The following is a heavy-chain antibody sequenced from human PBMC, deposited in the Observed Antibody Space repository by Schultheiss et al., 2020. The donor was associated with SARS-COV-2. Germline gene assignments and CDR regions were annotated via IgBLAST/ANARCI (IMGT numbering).Heavy chain of an antibody. D-gene: IGHD6-19*01. J-gene: IGHJ4*02. CDR3: AKVGSGALEN. V-gene: IGHV4-59*01. Sequence: SETLSLTCTVSGGSMRSFYWSWIRQPPGKGLEWIGYVYYSGSTNYNPSLKSRVTISVDTSENQFSVRLNSVTAADTAVYYCAKVGSGALENWGQGTLVTVSS. CDR1: GGSMRSFY. CDR2: VYYSGST.